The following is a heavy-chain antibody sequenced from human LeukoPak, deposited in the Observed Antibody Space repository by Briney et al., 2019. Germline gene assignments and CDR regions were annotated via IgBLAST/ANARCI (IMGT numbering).Heavy chain of an antibody. D-gene: IGHD2-21*02. Sequence: ASVKVSCKASGYTFTGHYMHWVRQAPGQGLEWMGWINPNSGGTNYAQKFQGRVTMTRDTSISTAYMELSRLRSDDTAVYYCARDLTAYCGGDCYFFDYWGQGTLVTVSS. J-gene: IGHJ4*02. CDR2: INPNSGGT. V-gene: IGHV1-2*02. CDR3: ARDLTAYCGGDCYFFDY. CDR1: GYTFTGHY.